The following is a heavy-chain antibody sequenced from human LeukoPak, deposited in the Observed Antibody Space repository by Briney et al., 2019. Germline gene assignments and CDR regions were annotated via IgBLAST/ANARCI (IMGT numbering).Heavy chain of an antibody. CDR3: TRLLPTSHNYFDS. D-gene: IGHD3-16*01. V-gene: IGHV3-53*01. CDR1: GFTVSNDY. J-gene: IGHJ4*02. CDR2: IYGGGYT. Sequence: PGGSLRLSCSASGFTVSNDYMSWVRQAPGKGLEWVSVIYGGGYTYYADSVRGRFTNSRDNSENTLSLQMNSLKAEDTAVYYCTRLLPTSHNYFDSWGQGTLVTVSS.